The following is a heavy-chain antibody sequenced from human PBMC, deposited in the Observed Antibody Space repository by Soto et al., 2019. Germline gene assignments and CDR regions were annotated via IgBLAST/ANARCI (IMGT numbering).Heavy chain of an antibody. Sequence: PGGSLRLSCAASGFTFSSYAMHWVRQAPGKGLEWVAVISYDGSNKYYADSVKGRFTISRDNSKNTLYLQMNSLRAEDTAVYYFPRDLTPVAPTGGGYWGQGTLVTVSS. CDR3: PRDLTPVAPTGGGY. J-gene: IGHJ4*02. CDR1: GFTFSSYA. D-gene: IGHD2-15*01. V-gene: IGHV3-30-3*01. CDR2: ISYDGSNK.